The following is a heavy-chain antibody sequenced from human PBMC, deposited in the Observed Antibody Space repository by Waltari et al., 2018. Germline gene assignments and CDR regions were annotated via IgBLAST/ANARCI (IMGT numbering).Heavy chain of an antibody. V-gene: IGHV4-59*08. Sequence: QVQLQESCPGLVRPSEPLSLTCIFSVGSISTYYWNWIRQPPGKGLEWIGSIFYSGTTNFNPSLKSRVTMSVDTSKNQFSLTMTSVTAADTAVYFCARGLMVKTTYFNHWGRGALVTVSS. CDR3: ARGLMVKTTYFNH. CDR1: VGSISTYY. D-gene: IGHD2-8*01. J-gene: IGHJ4*02. CDR2: IFYSGTT.